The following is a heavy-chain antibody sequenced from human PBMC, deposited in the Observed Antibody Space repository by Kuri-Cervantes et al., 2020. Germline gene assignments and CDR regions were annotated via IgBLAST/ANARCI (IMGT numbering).Heavy chain of an antibody. J-gene: IGHJ6*02. CDR3: ARSTPGYSSSWYGLYYYGMDV. D-gene: IGHD6-13*01. CDR1: GFNFNKHG. CDR2: ISGSGGST. V-gene: IGHV3-23*01. Sequence: GSLKISCGASGFNFNKHGMTWVRQAPGKGLEWVSGISGSGGSTFYADSVKGRFTISRDNSKNTLYLQMNSLRAEDTAVYYCARSTPGYSSSWYGLYYYGMDVWGQGTTVTVSS.